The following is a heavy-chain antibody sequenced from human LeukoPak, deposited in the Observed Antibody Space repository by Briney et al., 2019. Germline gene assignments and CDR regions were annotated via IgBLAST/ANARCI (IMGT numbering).Heavy chain of an antibody. CDR3: AREYSSSFHYYYYYYMDV. Sequence: PSETLSLTCAVYGGSFSGYYWSWIRQPPGKGLEWIGEINHSGSTNYNPSLKSRVTISVDTSKNQFSLKLSSVTAADTAVYYCAREYSSSFHYYYYYYMDVWGKGTTVTVSS. CDR2: INHSGST. V-gene: IGHV4-34*01. D-gene: IGHD6-6*01. CDR1: GGSFSGYY. J-gene: IGHJ6*03.